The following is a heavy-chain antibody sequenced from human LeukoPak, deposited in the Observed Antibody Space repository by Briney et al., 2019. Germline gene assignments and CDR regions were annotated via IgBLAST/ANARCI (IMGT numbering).Heavy chain of an antibody. CDR2: ISGSGGST. CDR1: GFTFSSYA. D-gene: IGHD3-22*01. CDR3: ANLGNYDSSSDY. Sequence: SGGSLRLSCAASGFTFSSYAMSWVRQAPGKGLEWVSAISGSGGSTYYADSVKGRFTISRDNSKNTLYLQMNSPRAEDTAVYYCANLGNYDSSSDYWGQGTLVTVSS. V-gene: IGHV3-23*01. J-gene: IGHJ4*02.